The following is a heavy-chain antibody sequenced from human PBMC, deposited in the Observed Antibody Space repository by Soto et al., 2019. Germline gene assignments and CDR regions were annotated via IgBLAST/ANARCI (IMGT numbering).Heavy chain of an antibody. Sequence: ASVKVSCKASGYTLTGYYMHWVRQAPGQGLEWMGWINPNSGGTNYAQKFQGWVTMTRDTSISTAYMELSRLRSDDTAVYYCARDRSGTWDYFDYWGQGTLVTVSS. CDR2: INPNSGGT. CDR1: GYTLTGYY. D-gene: IGHD1-1*01. V-gene: IGHV1-2*04. J-gene: IGHJ4*02. CDR3: ARDRSGTWDYFDY.